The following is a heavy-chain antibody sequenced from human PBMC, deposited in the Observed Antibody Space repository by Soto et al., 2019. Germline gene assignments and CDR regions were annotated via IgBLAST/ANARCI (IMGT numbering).Heavy chain of an antibody. J-gene: IGHJ4*02. CDR3: ARPLIY. D-gene: IGHD2-21*01. Sequence: SETLSLTCTVSGGSISSSYWSWIRQPPGKGLEWIGYIYDSGSTYYHSSLKSRVTMSVDTSKNQFSLKLSSVTAADTAVYYCARPLIYWGQGTPVTVSS. CDR1: GGSISSSY. V-gene: IGHV4-59*08. CDR2: IYDSGST.